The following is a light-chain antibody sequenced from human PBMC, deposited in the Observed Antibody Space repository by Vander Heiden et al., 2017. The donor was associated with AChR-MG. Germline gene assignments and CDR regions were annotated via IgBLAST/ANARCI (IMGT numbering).Light chain of an antibody. V-gene: IGLV2-23*02. CDR1: NSDVGSYNL. CDR3: CSYAGSSTYWV. Sequence: QSALTQPASASGSPGQSITISCTGTNSDVGSYNLVSWYQQHPGKAPKLMIYEVSKRPSGDSNRFSGSKSGNTASLTISGLQAEDEADYYCCSYAGSSTYWVFGGGTKLTVL. CDR2: EVS. J-gene: IGLJ3*02.